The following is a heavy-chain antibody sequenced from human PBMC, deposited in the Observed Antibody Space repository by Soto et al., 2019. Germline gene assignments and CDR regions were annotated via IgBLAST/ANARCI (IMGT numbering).Heavy chain of an antibody. CDR2: IYYSGST. CDR1: GDSISSFY. CDR3: ARLRRMTAITVSYYFDY. Sequence: VSGDSISSFYWSWVRQPPWKGLEWIGYIYYSGSTSYNPSLESRVTISVDTSENQFSLKLSSVTAADTAVYYCARLRRMTAITVSYYFDYWGQGTLVTVSS. D-gene: IGHD4-4*01. J-gene: IGHJ4*02. V-gene: IGHV4-59*01.